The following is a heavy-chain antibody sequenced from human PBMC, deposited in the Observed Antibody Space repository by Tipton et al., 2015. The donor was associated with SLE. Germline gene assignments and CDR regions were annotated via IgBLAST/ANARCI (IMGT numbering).Heavy chain of an antibody. D-gene: IGHD3-22*01. CDR2: IYYSGST. CDR1: GGSISSSSYY. V-gene: IGHV4-39*01. J-gene: IGHJ3*02. Sequence: TLSLTCTVSGGSISSSSYYWGWIRQPPGKGLEWIGSIYYSGSTYYNPSLKSRVTISVDTSKNQFSLKLSSVTAADTAVYYCARHIRYDSSGGDAFDIWGQGTMVTVSS. CDR3: ARHIRYDSSGGDAFDI.